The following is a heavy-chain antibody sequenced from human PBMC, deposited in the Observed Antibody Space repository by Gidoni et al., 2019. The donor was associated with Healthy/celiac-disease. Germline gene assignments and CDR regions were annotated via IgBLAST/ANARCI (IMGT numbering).Heavy chain of an antibody. J-gene: IGHJ4*02. CDR2: IKSKTDGGTT. CDR1: GFTFCKAW. V-gene: IGHV3-15*01. Sequence: EVQLVESGGRLVKPGWSLRLSGAASGFTFCKAWMSWVRQAPGKGLAWVGRIKSKTDGGTTDYAAPVKGRFTISRDDSKHTLYLQMNSLKTEDTAVYYCTTYNWKCPFGFDYWGQGTLVTVSS. D-gene: IGHD1-20*01. CDR3: TTYNWKCPFGFDY.